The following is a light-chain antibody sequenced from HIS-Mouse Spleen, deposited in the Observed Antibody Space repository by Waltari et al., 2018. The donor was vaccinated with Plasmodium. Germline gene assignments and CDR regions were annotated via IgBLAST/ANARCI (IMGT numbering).Light chain of an antibody. CDR3: QSADSSGTPNWV. CDR1: AFPTQY. CDR2: KDS. J-gene: IGLJ3*02. V-gene: IGLV3-25*03. Sequence: SYELTQPPSVSVSPAPTARITCPGAAFPTQYASSYQQNPGQAPVLVIYKDSERPSGIPERFSGSSSGTTVTLTISGVQAEDEADYYCQSADSSGTPNWVFGGGTKLTVL.